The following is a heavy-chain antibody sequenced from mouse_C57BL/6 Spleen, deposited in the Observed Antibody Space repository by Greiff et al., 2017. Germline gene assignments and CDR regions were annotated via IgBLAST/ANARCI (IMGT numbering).Heavy chain of an antibody. CDR2: IYPGDGDT. CDR1: GYAFSSYW. J-gene: IGHJ2*01. CDR3: ARKGDLLCRDY. D-gene: IGHD2-1*01. Sequence: QVQLQQSGAELVKPGASVKISCKASGYAFSSYWMNWVKQRPGKGLEWIGQIYPGDGDTNYNGKFKGKATLTADKSSSTAYMQLSSLTSEDSAVYFCARKGDLLCRDYWGQGTTLTVSS. V-gene: IGHV1-80*01.